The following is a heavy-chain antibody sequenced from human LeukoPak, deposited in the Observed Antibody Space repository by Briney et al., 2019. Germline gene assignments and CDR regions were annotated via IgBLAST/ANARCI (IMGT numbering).Heavy chain of an antibody. V-gene: IGHV1-69*06. CDR3: ARVSYSGYDSLGGYFDY. D-gene: IGHD5-12*01. Sequence: SVKVSCKASGGTFSSYAISWVRQAPGQGLEWMGGIIPIFGTADYAQKFQGRVTITADKSTSTAYMELSSLRSEDTAVYYCARVSYSGYDSLGGYFDYWGQGTLVTVSS. CDR2: IIPIFGTA. CDR1: GGTFSSYA. J-gene: IGHJ4*02.